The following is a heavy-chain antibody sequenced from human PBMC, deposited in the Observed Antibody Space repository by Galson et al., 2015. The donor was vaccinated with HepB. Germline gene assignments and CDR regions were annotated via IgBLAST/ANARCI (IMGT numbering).Heavy chain of an antibody. V-gene: IGHV3-21*01. Sequence: SVRLSCAASGFTFSSYSMNWVRQAPGKGLEWVSSISSSSSYIYYADSVKGRFTISRDNAKNSLYLQMNSLRAEDTAVYYCARVWFGELSAFDIWGQGTMVTVSS. CDR1: GFTFSSYS. CDR3: ARVWFGELSAFDI. J-gene: IGHJ3*02. D-gene: IGHD3-10*01. CDR2: ISSSSSYI.